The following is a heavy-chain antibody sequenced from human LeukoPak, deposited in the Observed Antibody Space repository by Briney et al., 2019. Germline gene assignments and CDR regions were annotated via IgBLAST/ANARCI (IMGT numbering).Heavy chain of an antibody. CDR3: ARERLRFLEWLFNTRNWFDP. CDR1: GYTFTSYY. Sequence: ASVKVSCKASGYTFTSYYMHWVRQAPGHGLEWMGIINPSGGSTSYAQKLQGRVTMTRDTSTSTVYMELSRLRSEDTAVYYCARERLRFLEWLFNTRNWFDPWGQGTLVTVSS. CDR2: INPSGGST. J-gene: IGHJ5*02. D-gene: IGHD3-3*01. V-gene: IGHV1-46*01.